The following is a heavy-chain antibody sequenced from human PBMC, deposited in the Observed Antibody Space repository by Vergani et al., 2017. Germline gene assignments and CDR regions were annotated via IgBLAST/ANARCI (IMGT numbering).Heavy chain of an antibody. CDR2: IISIFGTA. D-gene: IGHD2-2*02. CDR3: ARDRDCSSTSCYTSNYYYYMDV. CDR1: GGTFSSYA. J-gene: IGHJ6*03. Sequence: QVQLVQSGAEVKKPGSSVKVSCKASGGTFSSYAISWVRQAPGQGLEWMGGIISIFGTANYAQKFQGRVTITADESTSTAYMELSSLRSEDTAVYYCARDRDCSSTSCYTSNYYYYMDVWGKGTTVTVSS. V-gene: IGHV1-69*01.